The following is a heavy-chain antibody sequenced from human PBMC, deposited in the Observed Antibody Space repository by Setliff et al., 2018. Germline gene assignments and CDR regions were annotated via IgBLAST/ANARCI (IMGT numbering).Heavy chain of an antibody. J-gene: IGHJ5*01. V-gene: IGHV1-69*13. CDR2: IIPLFGTT. Sequence: SVKVSCKKSGGTFNSFLVSWVRQAPGQGLEWMGGIIPLFGTTKYAQKFQDRITMTADESATTAYMELTSLRSEDTAVYYCARALGGISAAGNNWLDSWGQGTLVTVSS. D-gene: IGHD6-13*01. CDR3: ARALGGISAAGNNWLDS. CDR1: GGTFNSFL.